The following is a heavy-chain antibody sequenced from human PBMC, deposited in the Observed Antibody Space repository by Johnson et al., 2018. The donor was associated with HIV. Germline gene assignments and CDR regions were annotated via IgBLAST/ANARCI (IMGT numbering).Heavy chain of an antibody. J-gene: IGHJ3*01. CDR2: ISRTGTTI. D-gene: IGHD2-21*01. Sequence: VQLVESGGGLVQPGGSLRLSCAAPGFTFRSYWMSWVRQAPGKGLEWISYISRTGTTIYSADSVKGRFTTSRDNAKSSLPLQMNSLRAEDTAVYYGARESRICAWGQGTMVTVSS. V-gene: IGHV3-48*04. CDR3: ARESRICA. CDR1: GFTFRSYW.